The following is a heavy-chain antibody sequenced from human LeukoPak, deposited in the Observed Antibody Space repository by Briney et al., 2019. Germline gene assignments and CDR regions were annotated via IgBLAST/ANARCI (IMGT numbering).Heavy chain of an antibody. CDR3: ARDRGQLWLRWFDP. CDR1: GFTFNSYS. Sequence: PGGSLRLSCAASGFTFNSYSMNWVRQAPGKGLEWDSSISSSSSYIYYADSVKGRFTISRDNAKNSLYLQMNSLRAEDTAVYYCARDRGQLWLRWFDPWGQGTLVTVSS. D-gene: IGHD5-18*01. CDR2: ISSSSSYI. V-gene: IGHV3-21*01. J-gene: IGHJ5*02.